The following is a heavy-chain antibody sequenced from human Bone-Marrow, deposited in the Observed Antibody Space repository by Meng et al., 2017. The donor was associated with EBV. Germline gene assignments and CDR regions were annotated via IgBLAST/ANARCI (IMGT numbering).Heavy chain of an antibody. J-gene: IGHJ4*02. V-gene: IGHV4-61*01. CDR2: IYDGGTT. D-gene: IGHD6-6*01. CDR3: AKSSSSTPGVVDS. CDR1: GASVSGGTFH. Sequence: QVQLQESGPGLVKPSHTLSLTCTVSGASVSGGTFHWGWIRQPPGKELEWIGYIYDGGTTIYNPSLKSRVTIFLDTSRNQFSLGLRSVTTADTAVYYCAKSSSSTPGVVDSWGQGTLVTVSS.